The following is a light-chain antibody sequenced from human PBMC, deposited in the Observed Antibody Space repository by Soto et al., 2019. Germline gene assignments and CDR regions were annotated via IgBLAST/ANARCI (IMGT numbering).Light chain of an antibody. CDR3: ATWADGLNSYV. CDR2: SNN. Sequence: QSVLTQPPSASGTPGQRVTISCSGSSSNIGSNTVSWYQQLPQRAPNPPIFSNNQRPSGVPDRFSGSKSGTSASLAISGLQSEDEADYYCATWADGLNSYVFGTGTKLTVL. CDR1: SSNIGSNT. V-gene: IGLV1-44*01. J-gene: IGLJ1*01.